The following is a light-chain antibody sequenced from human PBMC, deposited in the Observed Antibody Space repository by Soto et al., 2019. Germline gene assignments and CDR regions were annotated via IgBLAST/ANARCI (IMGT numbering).Light chain of an antibody. Sequence: QYVLTQPASVSGSPGQSITISCTGTSSDVGGYDSVSWYQQLPGKAPKLLIYDVSNRPSGVSSRFSGSKSGNTASLTISGLQAEDEADYYCNSYTSTITYVFGTGTKVTVL. V-gene: IGLV2-14*01. CDR1: SSDVGGYDS. J-gene: IGLJ1*01. CDR3: NSYTSTITYV. CDR2: DVS.